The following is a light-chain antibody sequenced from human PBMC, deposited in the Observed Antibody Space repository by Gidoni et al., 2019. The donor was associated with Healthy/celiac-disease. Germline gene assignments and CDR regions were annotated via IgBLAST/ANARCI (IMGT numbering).Light chain of an antibody. Sequence: EIVLTQSPATLSLSPGERATLSCRASQSVSSYLAWYQQKPGQDPRLLIYDASNRAPGIPARFSGSGSGTDFTLTISSLEPEDFAVYYCQQRSNWITFGQGTRLEIK. CDR3: QQRSNWIT. CDR1: QSVSSY. J-gene: IGKJ5*01. CDR2: DAS. V-gene: IGKV3-11*01.